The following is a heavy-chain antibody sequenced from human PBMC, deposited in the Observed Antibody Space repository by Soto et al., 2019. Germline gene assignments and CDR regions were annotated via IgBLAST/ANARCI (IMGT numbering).Heavy chain of an antibody. CDR2: IYGGGTT. D-gene: IGHD6-19*01. CDR3: VQTTGWPGFDF. J-gene: IGHJ4*02. V-gene: IGHV3-53*01. CDR1: GFAVSSKY. Sequence: EVQLVESGGGLIQPGGSLRLSCAASGFAVSSKYMTWVRQAPGKGLEWASVIYGGGTTYYADSVKGRFTISRDTSKNTLYLQMNSLRAEGTAVYYCVQTTGWPGFDFWGQGTLVTVSS.